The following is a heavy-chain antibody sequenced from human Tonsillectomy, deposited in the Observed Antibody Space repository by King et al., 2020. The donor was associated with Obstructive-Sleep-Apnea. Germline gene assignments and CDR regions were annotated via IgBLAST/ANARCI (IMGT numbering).Heavy chain of an antibody. Sequence: LQLQESGPGLVKPSETLSLTCTVSGGSISSSSYYWGWIRQPPGKGLEWIGSIYYSGSTYYNPSLKSRVTISVDTSKNQFSLKLSSVTAADPAVYYCARDPRGGESSLPSDIVVVVAASFDYWGQGTLVTVSS. D-gene: IGHD2-15*01. CDR3: ARDPRGGESSLPSDIVVVVAASFDY. V-gene: IGHV4-39*07. CDR2: IYYSGST. CDR1: GGSISSSSYY. J-gene: IGHJ4*02.